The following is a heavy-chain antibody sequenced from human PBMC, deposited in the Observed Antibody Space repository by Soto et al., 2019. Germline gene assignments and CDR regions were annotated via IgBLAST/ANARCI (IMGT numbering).Heavy chain of an antibody. Sequence: GASVKVSCKASGYTFTSYDINWVRQATGQGLEWMGWMNPNSGNTGYAQKFQGRVTMTRNTSISTAYMELSSLRSEDTAVYYCARAFFLGYGGGGSSSFYVVFVTGGQEKMV. CDR2: MNPNSGNT. CDR1: GYTFTSYD. D-gene: IGHD2-15*01. J-gene: IGHJ3*02. V-gene: IGHV1-8*01. CDR3: ARAFFLGYGGGGSSSFYVVFVT.